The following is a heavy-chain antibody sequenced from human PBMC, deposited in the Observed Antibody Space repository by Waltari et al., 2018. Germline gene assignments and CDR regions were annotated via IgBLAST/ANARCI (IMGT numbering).Heavy chain of an antibody. V-gene: IGHV3-30*18. D-gene: IGHD4-17*01. J-gene: IGHJ4*02. Sequence: QVQLVESGGGVVQPGRSLRLSCAASGFTFSTDGMHWVRQAPGKGLEWVAVMSYDGRKNYYADSVKGRFTISRDNSKNTLYLQMNSLRPEDTAVYYCAKADGALWTLFDYWGQGTLVTVSS. CDR2: MSYDGRKN. CDR1: GFTFSTDG. CDR3: AKADGALWTLFDY.